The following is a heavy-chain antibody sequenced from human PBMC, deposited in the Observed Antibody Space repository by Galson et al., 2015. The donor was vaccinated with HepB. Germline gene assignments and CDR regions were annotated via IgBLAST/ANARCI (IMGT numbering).Heavy chain of an antibody. D-gene: IGHD3-22*01. Sequence: QSGAEVKKPGASVKVSCTSSGYTFTTYGIGWVRQAPGQGLEWMGWVSSHNGKTNYAQKLQGRVTMTTHTSTTTAYMELRSLRSDDTAVYYCARGNFYYDRYGYYEGYTAFDIWGQGTMVTVS. V-gene: IGHV1-18*01. J-gene: IGHJ3*02. CDR3: ARGNFYYDRYGYYEGYTAFDI. CDR1: GYTFTTYG. CDR2: VSSHNGKT.